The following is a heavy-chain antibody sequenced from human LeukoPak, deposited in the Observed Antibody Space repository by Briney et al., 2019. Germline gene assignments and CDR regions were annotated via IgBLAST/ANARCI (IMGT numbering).Heavy chain of an antibody. CDR3: AKDSVYFWSGYTLTLDY. V-gene: IGHV3-23*01. D-gene: IGHD3-3*01. Sequence: GGSLRLSCAASGFTFSSYAMSWVRQAPGKGLEWVSAISGSGGSTYYADSVKGRFTISRDNSKNTLYLQMNSLRAEDPAVYYCAKDSVYFWSGYTLTLDYWGQGTLVTVSS. J-gene: IGHJ4*02. CDR1: GFTFSSYA. CDR2: ISGSGGST.